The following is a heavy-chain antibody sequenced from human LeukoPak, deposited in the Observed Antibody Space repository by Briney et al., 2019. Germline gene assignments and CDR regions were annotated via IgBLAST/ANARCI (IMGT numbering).Heavy chain of an antibody. Sequence: GGSLRLSCAASGFTFSSYRMHWVRQAPGKGLVGVSPINSDGTSTNYADSVKGRFTISRDNAKNTLYLQMNNLRVEDTAVYYCARGRYHGMDVWGQGTTVTVSS. CDR2: INSDGTST. CDR1: GFTFSSYR. V-gene: IGHV3-74*01. J-gene: IGHJ6*02. CDR3: ARGRYHGMDV.